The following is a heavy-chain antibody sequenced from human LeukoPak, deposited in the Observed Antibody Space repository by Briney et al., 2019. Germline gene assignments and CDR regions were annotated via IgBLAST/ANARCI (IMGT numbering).Heavy chain of an antibody. Sequence: ASVKVSCKASGYTFTSYGISWVRQAPGLGLEWMGWINPNSGGTNYAQKFQGRVTMTRDTSISTAYMELSRLRSVDTAVYYCARSTTITSHFDYWGQGALVTVSS. CDR3: ARSTTITSHFDY. J-gene: IGHJ4*02. CDR2: INPNSGGT. V-gene: IGHV1-2*02. CDR1: GYTFTSYG. D-gene: IGHD1-1*01.